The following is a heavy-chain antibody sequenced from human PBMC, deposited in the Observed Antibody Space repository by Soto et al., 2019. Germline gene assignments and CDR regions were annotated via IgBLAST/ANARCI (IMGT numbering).Heavy chain of an antibody. CDR3: ATSYGNAWYTY. J-gene: IGHJ4*02. V-gene: IGHV4-61*01. CDR1: GASVSSGSYY. D-gene: IGHD6-13*01. Sequence: SETLSLTCTVSGASVSSGSYYWSWIRQPPGKGLEWIGHIYYSGSTNYNPSLKSRVTMSVDTSKNQFSLQLTSVTVEDTAVYYCATSYGNAWYTYWGQGTQVTVSS. CDR2: IYYSGST.